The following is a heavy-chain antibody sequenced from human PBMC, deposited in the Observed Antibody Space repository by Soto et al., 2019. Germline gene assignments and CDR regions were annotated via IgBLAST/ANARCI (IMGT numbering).Heavy chain of an antibody. CDR2: IWYDGSNK. CDR3: ARVGELYGYGPDY. J-gene: IGHJ4*02. CDR1: GFTFSSYG. D-gene: IGHD5-18*01. V-gene: IGHV3-33*01. Sequence: QVQLVESGGGVVQPGRSLRLSCAASGFTFSSYGMHWVRQAPGKWLEWVAVIWYDGSNKYYADSVKGRFTISRDNSKNTLYLQMNSLRAEDTAVYYCARVGELYGYGPDYWGQGTLVTVSS.